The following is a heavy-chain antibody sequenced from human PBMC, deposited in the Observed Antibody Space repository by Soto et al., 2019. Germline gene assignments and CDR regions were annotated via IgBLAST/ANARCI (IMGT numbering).Heavy chain of an antibody. D-gene: IGHD3-22*01. J-gene: IGHJ4*02. CDR2: ISYDGSNK. CDR3: ARDSHYYDSSGYWYYFDY. V-gene: IGHV3-30-3*01. Sequence: PGGSLRLSCAASGFTFSSYAMHWVRQAPGKGLEWVAVISYDGSNKYYADSVKGRFTISRDNSKNTLYLQMNSLRAEDTAVYYCARDSHYYDSSGYWYYFDYWGQGTLVTVSS. CDR1: GFTFSSYA.